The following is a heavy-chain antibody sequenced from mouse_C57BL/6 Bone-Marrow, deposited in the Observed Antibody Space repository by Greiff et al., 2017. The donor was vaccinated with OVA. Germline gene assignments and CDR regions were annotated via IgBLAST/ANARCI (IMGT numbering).Heavy chain of an antibody. CDR3: ARTQLGGDAMDY. CDR1: GFTFSSYG. V-gene: IGHV5-6*01. J-gene: IGHJ4*01. Sequence: EVNVVESGGDLVKPGGSLKLSCAASGFTFSSYGMSWVRQTPDKRLEWVATISSGGSYTYYPDSVKGRFTISRDNAKNTLYLQMSSLKSEDTAMYYCARTQLGGDAMDYWGQGTSVTVSS. CDR2: ISSGGSYT. D-gene: IGHD3-1*01.